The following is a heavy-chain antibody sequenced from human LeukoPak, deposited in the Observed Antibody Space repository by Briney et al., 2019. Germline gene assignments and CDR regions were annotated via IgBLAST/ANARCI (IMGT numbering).Heavy chain of an antibody. CDR2: IYSGGSK. D-gene: IGHD3-22*01. CDR1: GFTVSSNY. J-gene: IGHJ4*02. Sequence: GSLRLSCAASGFTVSSNYMSWVRQAPGKGLEWVSVIYSGGSKYYADSVKGRFTISRDNSKNTLYLQMNSLRAEDTAVYYCARGAYYYDSSGWGQGTLVTVSS. V-gene: IGHV3-53*01. CDR3: ARGAYYYDSSG.